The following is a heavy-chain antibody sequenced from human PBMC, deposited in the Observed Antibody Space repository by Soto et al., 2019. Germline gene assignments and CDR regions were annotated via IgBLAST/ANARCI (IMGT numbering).Heavy chain of an antibody. V-gene: IGHV4-59*01. Sequence: QVQLKESGPGLVKPSETLSLTCTVSGGSISGYYWSWIRQPPGKGLEWIGYIYYSGSTNYNPSLKSRVTISVDTSKNQFSLKLSSVTAADTAVYYCASAPLQWPAPGRFDPWGQGTLVTVSS. CDR2: IYYSGST. D-gene: IGHD6-19*01. CDR1: GGSISGYY. J-gene: IGHJ5*02. CDR3: ASAPLQWPAPGRFDP.